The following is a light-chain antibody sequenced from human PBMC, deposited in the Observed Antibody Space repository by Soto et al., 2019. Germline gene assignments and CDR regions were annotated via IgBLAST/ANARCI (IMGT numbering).Light chain of an antibody. J-gene: IGLJ1*01. V-gene: IGLV1-40*01. CDR2: GNN. CDR1: SSNIGANYD. CDR3: QSYDSSLNGHLFV. Sequence: QSVLTQPPSVSGAPGQRVTISCTGSSSNIGANYDVHGYQQLPGTAPKLLIYGNNNRPSGVPDRFSGSKSGTSASLAITGLQADDEANYYCQSYDSSLNGHLFVFGTGTKLNVL.